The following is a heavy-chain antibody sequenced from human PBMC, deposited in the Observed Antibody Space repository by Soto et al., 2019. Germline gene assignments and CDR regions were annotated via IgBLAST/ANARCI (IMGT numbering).Heavy chain of an antibody. CDR3: ARGRYGDY. Sequence: QVHLVQSGAEVKKPGASVKVSCKGSGYAFTTYGITWVRQAPGQGLEWMGWISAHNGNTNYAQKLQGRVTVTRDTSTRTAYMELWSXXXXDXAVYYCARGRYGDYWGQGALVTVSS. CDR2: ISAHNGNT. D-gene: IGHD1-1*01. CDR1: GYAFTTYG. V-gene: IGHV1-18*01. J-gene: IGHJ4*02.